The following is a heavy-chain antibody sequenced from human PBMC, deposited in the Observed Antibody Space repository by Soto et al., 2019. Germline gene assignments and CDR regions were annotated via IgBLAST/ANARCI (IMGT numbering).Heavy chain of an antibody. CDR3: ARPTFYTAMVPD. Sequence: SETLSLTCTVSGGSISSSSYYWGWIRQPPGKGLEWIGSIYNSGSPYYKQSLKSRVTISVDTSKNHFSLKLSSVTAADTAVYYCARPTFYTAMVPDWGQGTLVT. D-gene: IGHD5-18*01. CDR2: IYNSGSP. J-gene: IGHJ4*02. V-gene: IGHV4-39*01. CDR1: GGSISSSSYY.